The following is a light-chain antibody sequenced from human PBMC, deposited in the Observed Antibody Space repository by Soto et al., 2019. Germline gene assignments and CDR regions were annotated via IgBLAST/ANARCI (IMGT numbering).Light chain of an antibody. CDR3: QQYHDWPPVT. Sequence: DIQMTQSPSTPSASVGDRVTITRRASQSISSWLAWYQQKPWKAPKLLIYDASSLESGVPSRFSGSGSGTEFTLTISSLQSEDFAVYYCQQYHDWPPVTFGQGTKVDIK. J-gene: IGKJ1*01. CDR1: QSISSW. CDR2: DAS. V-gene: IGKV1-5*01.